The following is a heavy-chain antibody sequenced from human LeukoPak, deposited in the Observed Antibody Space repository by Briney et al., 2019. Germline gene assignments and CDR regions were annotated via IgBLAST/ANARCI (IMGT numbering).Heavy chain of an antibody. V-gene: IGHV3-33*01. D-gene: IGHD3-22*01. CDR2: IGYDGSNK. CDR3: ARGDYYDSSLVDY. Sequence: PGGSLRLSCAASGFTFSSYGMHWVRQAPGKGLEWVAVIGYDGSNKYYADSVKGRFTISRDNSKNTLYLQMNSLRAEDTAVYYCARGDYYDSSLVDYWGREPWSPSPQ. CDR1: GFTFSSYG. J-gene: IGHJ4*02.